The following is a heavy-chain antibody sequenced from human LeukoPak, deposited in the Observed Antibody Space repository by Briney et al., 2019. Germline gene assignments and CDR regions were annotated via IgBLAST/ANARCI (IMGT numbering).Heavy chain of an antibody. J-gene: IGHJ4*02. Sequence: WGSLRLSCAASGFTFSSYWMSWVRQAPGKGLEWVANIKQDGSEKYYVDSVKGRFTISRDNAKNSLYLQMNSLRAEDTAVYYCARDGSSYSYGFSWRSYWGQGTLVTVSS. CDR1: GFTFSSYW. V-gene: IGHV3-7*03. D-gene: IGHD5-18*01. CDR3: ARDGSSYSYGFSWRSY. CDR2: IKQDGSEK.